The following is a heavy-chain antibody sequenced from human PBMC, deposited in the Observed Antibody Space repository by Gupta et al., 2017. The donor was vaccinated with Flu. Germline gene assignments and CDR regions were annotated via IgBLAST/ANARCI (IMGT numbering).Heavy chain of an antibody. CDR2: ISYDGSNE. D-gene: IGHD3-22*01. V-gene: IGHV3-30-3*01. CDR3: ARAKIDGSGFFSLMFVDY. Sequence: MHWVSQAPGKGLEWVAVISYDGSNEYYADSVKGRFTISRDNSDNTLYLQMNSLRAEDTAVFYCARAKIDGSGFFSLMFVDYWGQGTLVTVSS. J-gene: IGHJ4*02.